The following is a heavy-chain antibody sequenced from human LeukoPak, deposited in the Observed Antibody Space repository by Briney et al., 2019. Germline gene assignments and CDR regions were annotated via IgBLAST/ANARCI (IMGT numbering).Heavy chain of an antibody. V-gene: IGHV3-74*01. CDR3: ARDFNYISEY. J-gene: IGHJ1*01. D-gene: IGHD1-7*01. CDR2: IYNDGST. Sequence: GGSLRLSWASSGYTFRNSYLRGVRQAPGEGLVWVSRIYNDGSTTYAHSVKGRFTISRDKANSTVFLQSSRQRAEDTAGYYCARDFNYISEYWGQGTLVTVSS. CDR1: GYTFRNSY.